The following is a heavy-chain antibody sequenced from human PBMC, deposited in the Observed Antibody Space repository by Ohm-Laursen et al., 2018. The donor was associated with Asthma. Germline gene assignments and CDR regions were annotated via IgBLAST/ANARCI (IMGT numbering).Heavy chain of an antibody. CDR2: GGSYYDGGLK. D-gene: IGHD4-17*01. V-gene: IGHV3-30-3*01. J-gene: IGHJ4*02. Sequence: SLRLSCAASGFTFRSYAMHWVRQAPGKGLEWVAVGGSYYDGGLKYYADSVRGRFTITRDNAKNTLYLQMNSLRAEDTAVYYCTRGGHYGSYFDYWGQGTLVTVSS. CDR1: GFTFRSYA. CDR3: TRGGHYGSYFDY.